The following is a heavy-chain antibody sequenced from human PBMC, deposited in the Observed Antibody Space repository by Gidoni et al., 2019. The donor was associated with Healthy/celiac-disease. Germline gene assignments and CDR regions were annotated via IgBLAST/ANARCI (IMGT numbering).Heavy chain of an antibody. V-gene: IGHV3-48*03. CDR3: ARDDVGSSWLYYYYGMDV. J-gene: IGHJ6*02. Sequence: EVQLVESGGGLVQPGGSLRLSCAASGFTFSSYEMNWVRQAPGKGLEWVSYISSSGSTIYYADSVKGRFTISRDNAKNSLYLQMNSLRAEDTAVYYCARDDVGSSWLYYYYGMDVWGQGTTVTVSS. CDR2: ISSSGSTI. D-gene: IGHD6-13*01. CDR1: GFTFSSYE.